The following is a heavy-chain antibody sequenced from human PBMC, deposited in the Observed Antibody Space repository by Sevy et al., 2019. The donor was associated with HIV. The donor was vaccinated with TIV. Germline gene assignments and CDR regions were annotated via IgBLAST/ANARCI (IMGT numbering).Heavy chain of an antibody. Sequence: GGSLRLSCAATGXXFSNYAMHWVRQAPGKGMEWVAIIWSDGAYQYHGDSVKGRFTISRDNSKNTLYLQMNNVRVEDTAVYYCARGGYYYDNAAYYAXDXWGQGTLVTVSS. CDR2: IWSDGAYQ. CDR3: ARGGYYYDNAAYYAXDX. J-gene: IGHJ4*02. V-gene: IGHV3-33*01. CDR1: GXXFSNYA. D-gene: IGHD3-22*01.